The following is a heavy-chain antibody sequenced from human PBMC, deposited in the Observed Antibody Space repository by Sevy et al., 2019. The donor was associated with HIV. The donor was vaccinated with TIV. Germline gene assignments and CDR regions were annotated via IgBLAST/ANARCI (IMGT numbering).Heavy chain of an antibody. Sequence: GGSLRLSCAASGFTFSSYGMHWVRQAPGKGLEWMAVISYDGSNKYYADSVKGRFTISRDNSKNTLYLQMNSLRAEDTAVYYCAKLSIAVAGTVGGFDYWGQGTLVTVSS. D-gene: IGHD6-19*01. CDR2: ISYDGSNK. J-gene: IGHJ4*02. CDR3: AKLSIAVAGTVGGFDY. CDR1: GFTFSSYG. V-gene: IGHV3-30*18.